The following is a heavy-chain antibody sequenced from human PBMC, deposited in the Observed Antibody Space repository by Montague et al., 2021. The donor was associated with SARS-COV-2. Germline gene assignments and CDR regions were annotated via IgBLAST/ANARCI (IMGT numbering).Heavy chain of an antibody. V-gene: IGHV6-1*01. D-gene: IGHD6-13*01. CDR1: GDSVSSNRAT. Sequence: CAISGDSVSSNRATWNWIRQSPSRGLEWLGRTYYRSMWKSDYARSVKSRVAINPDTSKNQFSLQLGSVTPEDTALYYCVRGIEAAGSYDYWGQGTLVTVSS. CDR2: TYYRSMWKS. J-gene: IGHJ4*02. CDR3: VRGIEAAGSYDY.